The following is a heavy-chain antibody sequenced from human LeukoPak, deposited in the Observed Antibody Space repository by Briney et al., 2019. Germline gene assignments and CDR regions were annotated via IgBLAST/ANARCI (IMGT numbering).Heavy chain of an antibody. D-gene: IGHD3-3*01. V-gene: IGHV1-69*06. CDR2: IIPIFGTA. J-gene: IGHJ4*02. CDR1: GGTFSSYA. CDR3: ARGIWSSHSVGYYFDY. Sequence: SVKVSCKASGGTFSSYAISWVRQAPGQGLEWMGGIIPIFGTANYAQKFQGRVTITADKSTSTAYMELSSLRSEDTAVYYCARGIWSSHSVGYYFDYWGQGTLVTVSS.